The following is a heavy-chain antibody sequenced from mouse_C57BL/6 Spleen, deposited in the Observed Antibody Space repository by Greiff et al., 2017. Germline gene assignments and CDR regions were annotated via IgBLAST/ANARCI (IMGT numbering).Heavy chain of an antibody. Sequence: VQLQQSGPELVKPGASVKISCKASGYTFTDYYMNWVQQTHGKSLEWIGDINPNNGGTSYNQKFKGKATLTVDKSSSTAYMDLRSLTYEDSAVYYCVRAVVSPFDYWGQGTTVTVSS. J-gene: IGHJ2*01. CDR1: GYTFTDYY. CDR3: VRAVVSPFDY. CDR2: INPNNGGT. V-gene: IGHV1-26*01. D-gene: IGHD1-1*01.